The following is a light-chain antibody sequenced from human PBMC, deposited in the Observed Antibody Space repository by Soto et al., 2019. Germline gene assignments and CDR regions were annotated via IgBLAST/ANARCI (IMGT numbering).Light chain of an antibody. Sequence: QSVLAQPPSASGTPGQRVTISCSGSTSNIGSNTVSWYRQLPGTAPKVLMYGSDQRPSGVPDRFSGFTSGTSASLAISGRQSEDEADYYCAAWDESLKGWVFGGGTKLTVL. V-gene: IGLV1-44*01. J-gene: IGLJ3*02. CDR1: TSNIGSNT. CDR2: GSD. CDR3: AAWDESLKGWV.